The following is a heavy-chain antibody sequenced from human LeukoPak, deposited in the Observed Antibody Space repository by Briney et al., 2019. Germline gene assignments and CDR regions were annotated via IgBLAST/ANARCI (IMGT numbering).Heavy chain of an antibody. J-gene: IGHJ5*02. CDR1: GSIFTSYW. CDR3: ARQRKTYYYGSGSYTSNWFDP. D-gene: IGHD3-10*01. V-gene: IGHV5-51*01. Sequence: GASLQISCEGAGSIFTSYWSGGGRQLPGKGLEWRGIIYPGDSDTRDSPSFQGQVTISADKYISTSYLQWSSLKASDTAMYYCARQRKTYYYGSGSYTSNWFDPWGQGTLVTVSS. CDR2: IYPGDSDT.